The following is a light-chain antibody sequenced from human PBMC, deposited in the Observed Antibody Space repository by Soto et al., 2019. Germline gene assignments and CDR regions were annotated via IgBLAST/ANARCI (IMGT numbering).Light chain of an antibody. V-gene: IGKV1-39*01. J-gene: IGKJ5*01. CDR2: AAS. Sequence: DIQMTQSPSSLSASVGDRVTITCRASESISRHLNWYQQKPGKAPKLLIYAASSLQNGVPSRFSGSGSGTDFTLTVSNLQPEDFATYYCQQSYSTLSITFGQGTRLEIK. CDR3: QQSYSTLSIT. CDR1: ESISRH.